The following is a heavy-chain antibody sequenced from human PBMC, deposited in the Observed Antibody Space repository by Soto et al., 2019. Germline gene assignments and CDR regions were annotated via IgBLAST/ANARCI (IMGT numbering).Heavy chain of an antibody. CDR1: GFTLSSYA. CDR2: ISGSGGST. CDR3: ARTIAARHFDY. V-gene: IGHV3-23*01. D-gene: IGHD6-6*01. Sequence: GGSLRLSCAASGFTLSSYAMSWVRQAPGKGLEWVSAISGSGGSTYYADSVKGRFTISRDNSKNTLYLQMNSLRAEDTAVYYCARTIAARHFDYWGQGTLVTVSS. J-gene: IGHJ4*02.